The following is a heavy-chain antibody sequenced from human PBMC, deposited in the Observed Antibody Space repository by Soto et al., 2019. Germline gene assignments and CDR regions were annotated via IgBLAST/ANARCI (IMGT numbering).Heavy chain of an antibody. Sequence: PSETLSLTCAVYGGSFSGYYWSWIRQPPGKGLEWIGEINHSGSTNYNPSLKSRVTISVDTSKNQFSLHVYSVTPEDTAVYYCAGTTSLQWYYMDVWGRGTTVTVSS. J-gene: IGHJ6*03. CDR3: AGTTSLQWYYMDV. V-gene: IGHV4-34*01. CDR2: INHSGST. CDR1: GGSFSGYY. D-gene: IGHD1-7*01.